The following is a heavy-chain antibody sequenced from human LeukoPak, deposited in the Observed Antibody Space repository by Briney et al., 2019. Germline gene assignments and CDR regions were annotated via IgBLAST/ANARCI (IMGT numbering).Heavy chain of an antibody. CDR3: AREYRSGRLDY. Sequence: SETLSLTCTVSGGSVSTYYWSWIRHPPGKGLEWIGYIYYSGHTNYNPSLNSRVTISVDTSKNQFSLKLSSVTAADTAVYYCAREYRSGRLDYWGQGTLVTVSS. CDR2: IYYSGHT. J-gene: IGHJ4*02. D-gene: IGHD6-19*01. CDR1: GGSVSTYY. V-gene: IGHV4-59*02.